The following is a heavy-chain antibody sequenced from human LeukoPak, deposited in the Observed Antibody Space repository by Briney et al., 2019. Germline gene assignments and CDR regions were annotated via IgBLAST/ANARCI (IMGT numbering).Heavy chain of an antibody. CDR3: ARRQGCSSTSCPPDY. Sequence: GASLQISCRGSGSSFTTYWIGWVRQLPGKGLEWMGIIYPGDSDTRYTPSFQGQVTMSADKSINTAYLQWSSLKASDTAMYYCARRQGCSSTSCPPDYWGQGTLVTVSP. CDR2: IYPGDSDT. J-gene: IGHJ4*02. CDR1: GSSFTTYW. D-gene: IGHD2-2*01. V-gene: IGHV5-51*01.